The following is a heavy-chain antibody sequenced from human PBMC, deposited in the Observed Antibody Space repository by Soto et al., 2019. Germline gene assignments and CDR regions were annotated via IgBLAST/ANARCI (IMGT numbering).Heavy chain of an antibody. CDR3: AADVRSVTAIPPPDDY. J-gene: IGHJ4*02. CDR1: GFTFTSSS. Sequence: ASVKVSCKAFGFTFTSSSVQWVRQACGQRLEWIGWIVVGSGNTNYAQKFQERVTITRDMSTSTAYMELSSLRSEDTAVYYCAADVRSVTAIPPPDDYWGQGTLVTVSS. V-gene: IGHV1-58*01. D-gene: IGHD2-21*02. CDR2: IVVGSGNT.